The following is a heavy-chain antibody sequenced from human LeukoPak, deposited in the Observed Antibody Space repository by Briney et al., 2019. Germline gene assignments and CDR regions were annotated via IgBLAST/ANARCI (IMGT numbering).Heavy chain of an antibody. J-gene: IGHJ4*02. D-gene: IGHD6-19*01. V-gene: IGHV3-7*05. Sequence: GGSLRLSCAASGFTFSSYWMTWVRQAPGKGLEWVANIKLDGSEKNYVDSVKGRFTISRDNAKNSLYLQMKSLRAEDTAVYCCARDYSSSGWPIGLWGQGTLVTVSS. CDR1: GFTFSSYW. CDR3: ARDYSSSGWPIGL. CDR2: IKLDGSEK.